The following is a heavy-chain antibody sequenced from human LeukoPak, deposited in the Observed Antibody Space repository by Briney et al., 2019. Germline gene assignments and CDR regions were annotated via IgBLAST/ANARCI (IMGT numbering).Heavy chain of an antibody. CDR2: MSYRGST. CDR1: GASVSSDSCY. D-gene: IGHD2-2*02. J-gene: IGHJ4*02. Sequence: TSETLSLTCTVSGASVSSDSCYWSWIRQPPGKGLDWIGYMSYRGSTNYNSSLKSRVTISVDTSKSQFSLKLSSVTAADTAVYYCVRLYCTRTSCYIDYWGQGTLVTVSS. V-gene: IGHV4-61*01. CDR3: VRLYCTRTSCYIDY.